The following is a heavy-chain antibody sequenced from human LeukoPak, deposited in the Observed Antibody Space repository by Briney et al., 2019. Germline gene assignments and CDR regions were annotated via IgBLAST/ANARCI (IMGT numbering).Heavy chain of an antibody. CDR2: IRYDGTNK. V-gene: IGHV3-30*02. CDR3: AKVDSSGYFPSHFDY. D-gene: IGHD3-22*01. Sequence: GGSLRLTCAASGFTFSNYGMHWLRQAPGKGLEWVAFIRYDGTNKYYADSVEGRFTISRDNSKNTLYLQMNSLRAEDTAVYYCAKVDSSGYFPSHFDYWGQGTLVTVSS. CDR1: GFTFSNYG. J-gene: IGHJ4*02.